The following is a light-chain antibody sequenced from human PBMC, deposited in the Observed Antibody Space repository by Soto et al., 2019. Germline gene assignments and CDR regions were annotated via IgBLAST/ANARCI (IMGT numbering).Light chain of an antibody. V-gene: IGKV3-11*01. CDR1: QSAGYF. Sequence: EIVLTQSPATLSLSPGERATLSCRASQSAGYFLAWYQQKPGQAPRLLIYDASNRATGIPARFSGSGSGTDFTLTISSLEPEDFAVYSYQQRSNWPRTFAQGT. J-gene: IGKJ1*01. CDR3: QQRSNWPRT. CDR2: DAS.